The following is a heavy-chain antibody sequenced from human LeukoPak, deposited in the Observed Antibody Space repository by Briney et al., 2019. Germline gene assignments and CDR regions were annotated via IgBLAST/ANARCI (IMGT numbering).Heavy chain of an antibody. CDR1: GFSFSTYW. Sequence: GGSLRLSCVASGFSFSTYWMSWVRQAPGKGLEWVSAISGSGGSTYYADSVKGRFTISRDNSKNTLYLQMNSLRAEDTAVYYCAKEERDYYDSSGSGAFDIWGQGTMVTVSS. CDR3: AKEERDYYDSSGSGAFDI. CDR2: ISGSGGST. D-gene: IGHD3-22*01. V-gene: IGHV3-23*01. J-gene: IGHJ3*02.